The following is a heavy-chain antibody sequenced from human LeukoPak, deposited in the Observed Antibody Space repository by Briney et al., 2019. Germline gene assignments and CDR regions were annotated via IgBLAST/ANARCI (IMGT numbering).Heavy chain of an antibody. CDR2: IKQDGSEK. Sequence: PGGSLRLSCATSGFTFSRYWMSWARQAPGKGLEWVANIKQDGSEKNYVGSVRGRFTISRDNAKNSLYLQMNSLRAEDTAVYYCYCAVEDYWGQGTLVTVFS. CDR3: YCAVEDY. J-gene: IGHJ4*02. CDR1: GFTFSRYW. D-gene: IGHD2-15*01. V-gene: IGHV3-7*01.